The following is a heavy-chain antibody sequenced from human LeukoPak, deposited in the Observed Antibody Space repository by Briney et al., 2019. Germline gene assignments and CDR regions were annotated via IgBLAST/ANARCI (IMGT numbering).Heavy chain of an antibody. J-gene: IGHJ4*02. D-gene: IGHD6-19*01. V-gene: IGHV3-20*04. CDR1: GFTFDDHG. CDR3: AAGDRNGWYFDY. CDR2: INWNGGST. Sequence: GGSLRLSCAASGFTFDDHGMSWVRQVPGEGLEWVSGINWNGGSTGYADSVKGRFTIPRDNAKNSLYLQMNSLRAEDTALYYCAAGDRNGWYFDYWGQGTLVTVSS.